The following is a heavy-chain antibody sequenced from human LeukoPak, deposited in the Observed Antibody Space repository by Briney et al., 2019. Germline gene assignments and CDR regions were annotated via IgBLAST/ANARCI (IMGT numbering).Heavy chain of an antibody. CDR2: ISSSSSYI. CDR3: ARTYSSGWTDRDY. CDR1: GFTFSSYA. J-gene: IGHJ4*02. V-gene: IGHV3-21*01. Sequence: GGSLRLSCAASGFTFSSYAMSWVRQAPGKGLEWVSSISSSSSYIYYADSVKGRFTISRDNAKNSLYLQMNSLRAEDTAVYYCARTYSSGWTDRDYWGQGTLVTVSS. D-gene: IGHD6-19*01.